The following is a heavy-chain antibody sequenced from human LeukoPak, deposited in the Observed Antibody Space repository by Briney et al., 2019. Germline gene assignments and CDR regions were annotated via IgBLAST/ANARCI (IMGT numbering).Heavy chain of an antibody. CDR3: AELGITMIGGV. CDR2: IFSGDSI. J-gene: IGHJ6*04. V-gene: IGHV3-66*01. CDR1: GFSVDGNY. Sequence: GGSLRLSCAASGFSVDGNYMTWVRQAPGKGLEWVSVIFSGDSIYYADSVKGRFTISRDNSKNTLYLQMNSLRAEDTAVYYCAELGITMIGGVWGKGTTVTISS. D-gene: IGHD3-10*02.